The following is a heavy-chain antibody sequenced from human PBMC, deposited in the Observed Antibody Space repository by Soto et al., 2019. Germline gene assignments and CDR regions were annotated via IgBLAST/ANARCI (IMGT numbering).Heavy chain of an antibody. CDR2: TYYRSKWYN. J-gene: IGHJ3*02. V-gene: IGHV6-1*01. CDR1: GDSVSSNSAA. CDR3: ARDRTPYRTGWYLFAFDI. D-gene: IGHD6-13*01. Sequence: SQTLSLTCAISGDSVSSNSAAWNWIRQSPSRGLEWLGRTYYRSKWYNDYAVSVKSRITINPDTSKNQFSLQLNSVTPEDTAVYYSARDRTPYRTGWYLFAFDIWGKVTMDT.